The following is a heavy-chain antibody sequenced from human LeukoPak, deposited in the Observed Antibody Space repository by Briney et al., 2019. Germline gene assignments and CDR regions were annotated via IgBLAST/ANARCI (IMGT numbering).Heavy chain of an antibody. D-gene: IGHD5-18*01. V-gene: IGHV3-7*01. Sequence: GGSLRLSCAASGFTFSTYCMSWVRQAPGKGLEWVANIKQDGSAKYYVDSVKGRFTISRDNAKTSLYLQMNSLRAEDTAVYYCARDLSGVTGYTYGRGIDYWGQGTLVTVSS. CDR3: ARDLSGVTGYTYGRGIDY. CDR2: IKQDGSAK. CDR1: GFTFSTYC. J-gene: IGHJ4*02.